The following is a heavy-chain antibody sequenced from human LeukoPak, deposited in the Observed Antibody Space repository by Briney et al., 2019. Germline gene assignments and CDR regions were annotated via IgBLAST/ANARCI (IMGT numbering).Heavy chain of an antibody. J-gene: IGHJ6*02. CDR3: ARDSYYGSGDV. D-gene: IGHD3-10*01. V-gene: IGHV4-31*11. CDR2: IYYSGST. Sequence: KPSETLSLTCAVSGGSISSGGYYWSWIRQHPGKGLEWIGYIYYSGSTYYNPSLKSRVTISVDTSKNQFSLKLSSVTAAVTAVYYCARDSYYGSGDVWGQGTTVTVSS. CDR1: GGSISSGGYY.